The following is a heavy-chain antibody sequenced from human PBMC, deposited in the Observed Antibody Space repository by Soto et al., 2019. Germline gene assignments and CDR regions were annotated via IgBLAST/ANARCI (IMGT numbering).Heavy chain of an antibody. J-gene: IGHJ3*02. V-gene: IGHV4-4*02. CDR3: ARGGDSSGYFYPVYAFDI. CDR2: IYHSGST. D-gene: IGHD3-22*01. CDR1: GGSISSSNW. Sequence: SETLSLTCAVSGGSISSSNWWSWVRQPPGKGLEWIGEIYHSGSTNYNPSLKSRVTISVDKSKNQFSLKLSSVTAADTAVYYCARGGDSSGYFYPVYAFDIWGQGTMVP.